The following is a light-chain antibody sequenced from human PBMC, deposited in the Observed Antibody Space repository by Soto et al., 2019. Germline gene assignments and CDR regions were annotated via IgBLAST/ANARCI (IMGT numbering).Light chain of an antibody. CDR3: CSYTDSRTHI. Sequence: QSALTQPASVSGSPGQSITISCTGTSSDVGGYNYVSWYQQHPGKAPKLIIFEVSYRPSGISNRFSASKSGDTASLTISGLQAEDEADYYCCSYTDSRTHIFGSGTKVNVL. CDR2: EVS. CDR1: SSDVGGYNY. V-gene: IGLV2-14*01. J-gene: IGLJ1*01.